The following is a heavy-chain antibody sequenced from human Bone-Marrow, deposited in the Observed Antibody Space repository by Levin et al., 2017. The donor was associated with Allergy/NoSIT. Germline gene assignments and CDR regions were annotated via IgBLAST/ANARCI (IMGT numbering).Heavy chain of an antibody. CDR1: GYIFTSFN. D-gene: IGHD3-10*01. J-gene: IGHJ4*02. CDR3: ARAVRGHLLSDF. CDR2: MNPSSTNT. Sequence: ASVKVSCKTSGYIFTSFNIIWVRQATGQGLEWMGWMNPSSTNTGYSQRFQGRVTMTATTSINTAYMELSSLTSEDTALYFCARAVRGHLLSDFWGQGTQVTVSS. V-gene: IGHV1-8*01.